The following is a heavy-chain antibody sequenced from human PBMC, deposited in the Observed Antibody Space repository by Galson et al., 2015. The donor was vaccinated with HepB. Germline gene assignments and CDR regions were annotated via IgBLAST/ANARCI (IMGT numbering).Heavy chain of an antibody. CDR3: AKSGGVVRGVSPYFDY. V-gene: IGHV3-30*02. CDR1: GFTFSSYG. D-gene: IGHD3-10*01. Sequence: SLRLSCAASGFTFSSYGMHWVRQAPGKGLEWVAFIRYDGSNKYYADSVKGRFTISRDNSKNTLYLQMNSLRAEDTAVYYCAKSGGVVRGVSPYFDYWGQGTLVTVSS. CDR2: IRYDGSNK. J-gene: IGHJ4*02.